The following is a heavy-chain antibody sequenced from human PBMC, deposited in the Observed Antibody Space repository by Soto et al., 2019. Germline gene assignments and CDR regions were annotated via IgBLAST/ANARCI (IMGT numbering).Heavy chain of an antibody. CDR2: IYPGDSGT. Sequence: GESLKISCKGSGYSFTSYWIGWVRQMPGKGLEWMGIIYPGDSGTRYSPSFQGQVTISADKSISTAYLQWSSLKASDTAMYYCARYRPTALLTRDYSSGYYPHWFDPWGQGTLVTVSS. V-gene: IGHV5-51*01. CDR3: ARYRPTALLTRDYSSGYYPHWFDP. J-gene: IGHJ5*01. CDR1: GYSFTSYW. D-gene: IGHD3-22*01.